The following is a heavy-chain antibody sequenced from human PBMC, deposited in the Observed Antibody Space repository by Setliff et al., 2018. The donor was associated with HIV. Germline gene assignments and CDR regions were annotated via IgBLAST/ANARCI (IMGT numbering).Heavy chain of an antibody. Sequence: SETLSLTCTVSGGSISSYYWSWIRQPPGKGLEWIGNIYSSGSTNYNPSLKSRVTISVDTSKNQFSLKLTSVTATDTAVYYCAREGWSDHYYYYMDVWDKGTTVTVTS. D-gene: IGHD2-15*01. V-gene: IGHV4-4*09. CDR2: IYSSGST. J-gene: IGHJ6*03. CDR1: GGSISSYY. CDR3: AREGWSDHYYYYMDV.